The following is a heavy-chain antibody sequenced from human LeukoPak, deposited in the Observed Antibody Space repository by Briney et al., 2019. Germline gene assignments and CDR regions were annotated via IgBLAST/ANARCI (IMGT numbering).Heavy chain of an antibody. CDR3: ARARTAGTLFFDY. J-gene: IGHJ4*01. D-gene: IGHD6-13*01. CDR1: GDSVSSNIVA. CDR2: TYYRSRWYD. Sequence: SQTLSLTCVISGDSVSSNIVAWNWIRQSPSRGPEWLGRTYYRSRWYDDYAASVVSRISITSDTSLNQFSLHLSSVTPEDTAVYYCARARTAGTLFFDYWGHGTLVTVSS. V-gene: IGHV6-1*01.